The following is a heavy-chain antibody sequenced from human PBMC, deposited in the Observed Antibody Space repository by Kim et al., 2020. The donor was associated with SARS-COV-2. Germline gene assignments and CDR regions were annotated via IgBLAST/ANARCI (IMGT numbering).Heavy chain of an antibody. Sequence: GGSLRLSCAASGFTFSSYGMHWVRQAPGKGLEWVAVIWYDGSNKYYADSVKGRFTISRDNSKNTLYLQMNSLRAEDTAAYFCARGWLARLNYFYYGMDVWGQGTTVTVSS. CDR3: ARGWLARLNYFYYGMDV. V-gene: IGHV3-33*01. J-gene: IGHJ6*02. D-gene: IGHD6-19*01. CDR2: IWYDGSNK. CDR1: GFTFSSYG.